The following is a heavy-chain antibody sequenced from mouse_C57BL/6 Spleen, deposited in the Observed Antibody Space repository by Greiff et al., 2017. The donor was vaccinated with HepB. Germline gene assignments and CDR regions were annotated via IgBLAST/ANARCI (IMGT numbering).Heavy chain of an antibody. Sequence: QVQLQQSGPELVKPGASVKISCKASGYAFSSSWMNWVKQRPGKGLEWIGRIYPGDGDTNYNGKFKGKATLTADKSSSTAYMQLSSLTSEDSAVYFCARFTITTVGYFDVWGTGTTVTVSS. CDR3: ARFTITTVGYFDV. CDR2: IYPGDGDT. CDR1: GYAFSSSW. V-gene: IGHV1-82*01. D-gene: IGHD1-1*01. J-gene: IGHJ1*03.